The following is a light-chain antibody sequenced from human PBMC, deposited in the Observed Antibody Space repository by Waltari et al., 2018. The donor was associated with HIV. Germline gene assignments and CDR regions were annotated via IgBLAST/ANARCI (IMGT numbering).Light chain of an antibody. CDR3: QQRSNWPRT. J-gene: IGKJ1*01. V-gene: IGKV3-11*01. Sequence: EIVLTQSPATLSLSPGERATVSCRASQSVGSYLAWYRHKPGQAPRLLIYDASNRATGIPARFSGSGSGTDFTLTISSLEPEDFAVYYCQQRSNWPRTFCQGTKVEIK. CDR2: DAS. CDR1: QSVGSY.